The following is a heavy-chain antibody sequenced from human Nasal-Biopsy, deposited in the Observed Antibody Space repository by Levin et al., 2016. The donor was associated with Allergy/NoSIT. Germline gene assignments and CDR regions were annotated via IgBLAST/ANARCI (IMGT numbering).Heavy chain of an antibody. CDR2: INPKSGGT. V-gene: IGHV1-2*02. Sequence: ASVKVSCKASGYTFTAYYLHWVRQAPGQGLEWMGWINPKSGGTNYAQKFQGRVTMTRDTSISTAYMELSRLRSDDTAVYYCARSADNSSAWYFFYWGQGTLVTVSS. CDR1: GYTFTAYY. D-gene: IGHD6-19*01. J-gene: IGHJ4*02. CDR3: ARSADNSSAWYFFY.